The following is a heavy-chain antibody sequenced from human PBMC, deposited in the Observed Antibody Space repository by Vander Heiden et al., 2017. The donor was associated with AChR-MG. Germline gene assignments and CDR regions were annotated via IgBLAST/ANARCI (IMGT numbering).Heavy chain of an antibody. J-gene: IGHJ6*02. CDR1: GGTFSSYA. V-gene: IGHV1-69*06. CDR2: IIPIFGTA. Sequence: QVQLVQSGAEVKKPGSSVKVSCKASGGTFSSYAISWVRQAPGQGLEWMGGIIPIFGTANYAQKFQGRVTITADKSTSTAYMELSSLRSEDTAVYYCVGGRFLEWLNYYYGMDVWGQGTTVTVSS. D-gene: IGHD3-3*01. CDR3: VGGRFLEWLNYYYGMDV.